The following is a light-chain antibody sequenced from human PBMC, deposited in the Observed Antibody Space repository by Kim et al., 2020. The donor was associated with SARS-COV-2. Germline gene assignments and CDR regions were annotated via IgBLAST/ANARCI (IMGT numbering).Light chain of an antibody. CDR2: DVS. V-gene: IGKV1-33*01. Sequence: SASVGDRVTITCRASQDISHSLNWYQHKPGKAPNLLIYDVSNLRTGAPSRFRGSGSGRDFTFTISGLQPEDTATYFCQQYHNLPYTFGQGTKLEI. CDR1: QDISHS. CDR3: QQYHNLPYT. J-gene: IGKJ2*01.